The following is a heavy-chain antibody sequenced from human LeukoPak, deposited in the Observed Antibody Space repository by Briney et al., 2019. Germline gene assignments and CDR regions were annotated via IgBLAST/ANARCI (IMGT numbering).Heavy chain of an antibody. CDR3: ARESYDSSGYYYVGWFDP. D-gene: IGHD3-22*01. V-gene: IGHV1-69*01. CDR2: IIPTFGTA. CDR1: GGTFSSYA. J-gene: IGHJ5*02. Sequence: GASVNVSCKASGGTFSSYAISWVRQAPGQGLEWMGGIIPTFGTANYAQKFQGRVTITADESTSTAYMELSSLRSEDTAVYYCARESYDSSGYYYVGWFDPWGQGTLVTVSS.